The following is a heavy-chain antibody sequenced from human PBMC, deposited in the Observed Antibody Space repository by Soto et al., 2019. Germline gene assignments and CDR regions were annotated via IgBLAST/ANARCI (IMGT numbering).Heavy chain of an antibody. V-gene: IGHV1-69*10. CDR3: ATSRLSLWGAFDI. J-gene: IGHJ3*02. Sequence: SVKVSCKASGGIFSTYAISWLRQAPGQGLEWMGGIIPHVGKTIYAQKFQGRVTMTEDTSTDTAYMELSSLRSEDTAVYYCATSRLSLWGAFDIWGQGTMVTVSS. D-gene: IGHD3-16*01. CDR1: GGIFSTYA. CDR2: IIPHVGKT.